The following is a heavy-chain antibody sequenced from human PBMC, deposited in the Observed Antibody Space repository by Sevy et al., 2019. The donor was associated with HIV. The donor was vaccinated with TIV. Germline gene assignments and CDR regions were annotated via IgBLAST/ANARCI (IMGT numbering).Heavy chain of an antibody. Sequence: GGSLRLSCAASGFTFSSYGMHWVRQAPGKGLEWVATISFDATNKHYPDSVKGRFTISRDNFQNSLLLQMDSLRPEDTAVYYCALERLSSDVAEYFQNWGQGTLVTVSS. J-gene: IGHJ1*01. CDR2: ISFDATNK. D-gene: IGHD1-1*01. CDR3: ALERLSSDVAEYFQN. CDR1: GFTFSSYG. V-gene: IGHV3-30*03.